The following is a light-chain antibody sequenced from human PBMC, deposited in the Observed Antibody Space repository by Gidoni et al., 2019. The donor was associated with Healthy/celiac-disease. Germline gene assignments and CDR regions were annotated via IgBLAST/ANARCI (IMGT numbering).Light chain of an antibody. Sequence: DIQMTQSPSSLSASVGARVTITCRASQSISSYVNWYQQKPGKDPKLLIYAASSLQSGVPSRFSGSGSWTDFTLTISSLQPEDFATYYCQQSYSTPRWTFGQGTKVEI. CDR2: AAS. J-gene: IGKJ1*01. CDR3: QQSYSTPRWT. V-gene: IGKV1-39*01. CDR1: QSISSY.